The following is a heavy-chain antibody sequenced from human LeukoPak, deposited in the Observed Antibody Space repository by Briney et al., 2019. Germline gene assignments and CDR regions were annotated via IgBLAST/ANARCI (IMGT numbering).Heavy chain of an antibody. D-gene: IGHD3-22*01. CDR3: AKLSGYYPFDY. J-gene: IGHJ4*02. V-gene: IGHV3-23*01. Sequence: GGSLRLSCAASGFTFSSYGMSWVRQAPGKGLEWVSAISGSGGSTYYADSVKGRISISRDNSKNTLYLQMNRLRAEDTAVYYCAKLSGYYPFDYWGQGTLVTVSS. CDR1: GFTFSSYG. CDR2: ISGSGGST.